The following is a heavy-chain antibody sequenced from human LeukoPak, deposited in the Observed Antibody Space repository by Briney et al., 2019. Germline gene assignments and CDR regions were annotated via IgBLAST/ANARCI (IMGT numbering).Heavy chain of an antibody. CDR2: INRDGSER. CDR1: GFTFSNYW. J-gene: IGHJ6*02. CDR3: ARRNAMDV. Sequence: GGSLRLSCAASGFTFSNYWMTWVRQAPGKGLEWVANINRDGSERYYVDSVKGRFTISRDDAKSSLYLQMNSLRAEDTTVYYCARRNAMDVWGQGTTVIVFS. V-gene: IGHV3-7*03.